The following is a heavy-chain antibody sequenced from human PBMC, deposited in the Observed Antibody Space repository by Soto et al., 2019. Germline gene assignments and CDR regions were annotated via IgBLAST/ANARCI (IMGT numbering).Heavy chain of an antibody. Sequence: PGGSLRLSCAASGFTFISYAMSWVRQAPGKGLEWVSAISGSGGSTYYADSVKGRFTISRDNSKNTLYLQMNSLRAEDTAVYYCAKVRGGYSSGPKRYYYGMDVWGQGTTVTVSS. J-gene: IGHJ6*02. V-gene: IGHV3-23*01. D-gene: IGHD6-19*01. CDR2: ISGSGGST. CDR1: GFTFISYA. CDR3: AKVRGGYSSGPKRYYYGMDV.